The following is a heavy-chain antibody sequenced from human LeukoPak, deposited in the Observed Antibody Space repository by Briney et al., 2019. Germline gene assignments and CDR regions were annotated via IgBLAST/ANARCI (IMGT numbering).Heavy chain of an antibody. D-gene: IGHD2-21*02. Sequence: SQTLSLTCAISGDSVSSNSAAWNWIRQSPSRGLEWLGRTYYRSRWYNDYAVSVKSRITINPDTSKNQFSVQLNSVTPEDTAVYYCAKRGGGAYCGGDCYSPFDYWGQGTLVTVSS. CDR2: TYYRSRWYN. CDR1: GDSVSSNSAA. J-gene: IGHJ4*02. CDR3: AKRGGGAYCGGDCYSPFDY. V-gene: IGHV6-1*01.